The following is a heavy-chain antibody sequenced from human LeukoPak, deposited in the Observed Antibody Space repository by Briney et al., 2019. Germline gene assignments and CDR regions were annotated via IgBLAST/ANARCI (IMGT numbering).Heavy chain of an antibody. V-gene: IGHV1-69*05. J-gene: IGHJ3*02. Sequence: ASVKVSCKASGGTFTSYAISWVRQAPGQGLEWMGEIIPIFGTANYAQKFQDRVTITTGESTSTAYMELSSLRSEDTAVYYCARHGGITIFGVAQPGGAFDIWGQGTMVTVSS. CDR1: GGTFTSYA. CDR2: IIPIFGTA. CDR3: ARHGGITIFGVAQPGGAFDI. D-gene: IGHD3-3*01.